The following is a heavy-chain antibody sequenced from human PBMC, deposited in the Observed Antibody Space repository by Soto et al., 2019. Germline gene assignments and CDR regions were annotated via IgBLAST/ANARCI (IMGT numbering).Heavy chain of an antibody. J-gene: IGHJ3*02. V-gene: IGHV1-8*01. CDR3: ARAVQKYYYDSSGYYDAFDI. Sequence: ASVKVSCKASAYTFTSYDINWVRQATGQGLEWMGGINPNSGNTDYAQKFQGRVTITADESTSTAYMELSSLRSEDTAVYYCARAVQKYYYDSSGYYDAFDIWGQGTMVTVSS. D-gene: IGHD3-22*01. CDR1: AYTFTSYD. CDR2: INPNSGNT.